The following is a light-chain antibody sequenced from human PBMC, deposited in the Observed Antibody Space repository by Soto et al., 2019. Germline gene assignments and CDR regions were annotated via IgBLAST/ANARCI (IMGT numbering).Light chain of an antibody. CDR3: RSYTSSSTPYV. V-gene: IGLV2-14*01. CDR1: SSDVGGYNY. CDR2: EVS. J-gene: IGLJ1*01. Sequence: QSALTQPASVSGSPGQSITISCTGTSSDVGGYNYVSWYQQHPGKAPKLMIYEVSNRPSGVSNRFSGSKSGNTASLTISGLQAEDGADYYCRSYTSSSTPYVFGTGTKLTVL.